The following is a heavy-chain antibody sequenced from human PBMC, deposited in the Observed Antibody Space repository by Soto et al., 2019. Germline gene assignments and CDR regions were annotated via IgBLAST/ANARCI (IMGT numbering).Heavy chain of an antibody. CDR1: GYTFTSYG. CDR2: ISAYNGNT. Sequence: QVQLVQSGADVKKPGASVKVSCKASGYTFTSYGISWVRQAPGQGLEWMGWISAYNGNTNYAQKLQGRVTMTTDTSTSTAYMELRSLRSDDTAVYYCSREAPLDFWSGYYFDYWGQGTLVTVSS. J-gene: IGHJ4*02. CDR3: SREAPLDFWSGYYFDY. V-gene: IGHV1-18*04. D-gene: IGHD3-3*01.